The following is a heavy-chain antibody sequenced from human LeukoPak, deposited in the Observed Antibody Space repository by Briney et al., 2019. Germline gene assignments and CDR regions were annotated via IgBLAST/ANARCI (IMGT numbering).Heavy chain of an antibody. V-gene: IGHV4-61*01. CDR1: GGSVNSGSYY. D-gene: IGHD6-13*01. Sequence: PSETLSLTCTVSGGSVNSGSYYWSWIRQPPGKGLEWIGYIYYSGSTNYNPSLKSRVTISVGTSKNQFSLKLTSVTAADTAVYYCARDRPIGIAASGTYDIWGQGTMVTVSS. J-gene: IGHJ3*02. CDR3: ARDRPIGIAASGTYDI. CDR2: IYYSGST.